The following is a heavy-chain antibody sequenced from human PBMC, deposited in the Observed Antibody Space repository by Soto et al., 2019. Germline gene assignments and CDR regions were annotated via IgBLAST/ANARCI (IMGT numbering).Heavy chain of an antibody. CDR2: IIPIFGTA. D-gene: IGHD1-26*01. CDR1: GGTFSSYA. Sequence: QVQLVQSGAEVKKPGSSVKVSCKASGGTFSSYAISWVRQAPGQGLEWMGGIIPIFGTANYAQKFQGRVTITADESTSRAYRELSSLRSEDTAVYYWARARWEATLGNYYGMDVWGQGTTVTVSS. V-gene: IGHV1-69*01. J-gene: IGHJ6*02. CDR3: ARARWEATLGNYYGMDV.